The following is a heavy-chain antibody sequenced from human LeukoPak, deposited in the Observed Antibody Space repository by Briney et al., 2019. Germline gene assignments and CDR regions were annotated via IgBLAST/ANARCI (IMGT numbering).Heavy chain of an antibody. J-gene: IGHJ5*02. V-gene: IGHV1-2*02. Sequence: ASVKVSCKASGYTFTGYYMHWVRQAPGQGLEWMGWINPNSGGTNYAQKFQGRVTMTRDTSISTAYMELSRLRSDDTVVYYCARVFNWNFDWFDPWGQGTLVTVSS. CDR1: GYTFTGYY. CDR3: ARVFNWNFDWFDP. D-gene: IGHD1-7*01. CDR2: INPNSGGT.